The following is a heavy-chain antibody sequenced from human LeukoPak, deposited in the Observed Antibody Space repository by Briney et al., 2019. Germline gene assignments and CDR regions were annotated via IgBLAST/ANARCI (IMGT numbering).Heavy chain of an antibody. V-gene: IGHV1-2*02. CDR3: ARDGEYGTGSYYRGSFDY. J-gene: IGHJ4*02. CDR2: IHPRSGDT. Sequence: ASVKVSCKASGYSFTAFYIHWVRQAPGQGLEWMGWIHPRSGDTRYAQKFQGRVTMARDTSISTVYMDLSSLGSDDPAVYYCARDGEYGTGSYYRGSFDYWGQGILVTVSS. D-gene: IGHD3-10*01. CDR1: GYSFTAFY.